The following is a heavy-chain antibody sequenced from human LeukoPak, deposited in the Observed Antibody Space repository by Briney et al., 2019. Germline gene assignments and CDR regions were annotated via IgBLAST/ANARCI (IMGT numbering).Heavy chain of an antibody. CDR1: GYTFTSYD. Sequence: GASVKVSCKASGYTFTSYDINWVRQATGQGLEWMGWMNPNSGNTGYAQKFQGRVTMARNTSISTAYMELSSLRSEDTAVYYCARAYCSGGSCYLSYYYYGMDVWGQGTTVTVSS. CDR2: MNPNSGNT. V-gene: IGHV1-8*01. D-gene: IGHD2-15*01. CDR3: ARAYCSGGSCYLSYYYYGMDV. J-gene: IGHJ6*02.